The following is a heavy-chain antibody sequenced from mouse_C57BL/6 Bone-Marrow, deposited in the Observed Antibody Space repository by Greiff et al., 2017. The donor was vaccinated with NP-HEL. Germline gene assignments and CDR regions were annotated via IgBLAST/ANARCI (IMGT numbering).Heavy chain of an antibody. CDR3: TTTDYYGISLWFAY. CDR1: GFNFKDDY. CDR2: IDPENGDT. D-gene: IGHD1-1*01. Sequence: DVQLQESGAELVRPGASVKLSCTASGFNFKDDYMHWVKQRPEQGLEWIGWIDPENGDTEYATKFQGKATITADTSSNTAYLQLSSLTSEYTAFYYCTTTDYYGISLWFAYWGQGTLVTVSA. J-gene: IGHJ3*01. V-gene: IGHV14-4*01.